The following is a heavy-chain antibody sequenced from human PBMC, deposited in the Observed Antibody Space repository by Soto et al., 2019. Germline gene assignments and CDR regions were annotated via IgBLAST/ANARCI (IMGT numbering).Heavy chain of an antibody. CDR2: IYYTGST. J-gene: IGHJ6*02. CDR3: VLFYYYGMDF. CDR1: GGSVSSTRYY. V-gene: IGHV4-39*07. D-gene: IGHD2-15*01. Sequence: SETLSLTCTVSGGSVSSTRYYWDWIRQPPGKGLEWIGNIYYTGSTYYSPSLKSRVTISVDTSKNQFSLKLSSVTAADTAVYYCVLFYYYGMDFWGQGTTVTVSS.